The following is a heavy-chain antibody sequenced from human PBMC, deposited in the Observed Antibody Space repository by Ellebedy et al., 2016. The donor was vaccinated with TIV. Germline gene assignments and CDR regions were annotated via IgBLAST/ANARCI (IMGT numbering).Heavy chain of an antibody. CDR3: ARTPRIAVAGTHVFDP. Sequence: SETLSLTCTVSGGSISIYYWSWIRQPPGKGLEWIGYIHHSGSATYNPSLKSRVTVSVDTSKNQVSLKLSSVTAADTAVYYCARTPRIAVAGTHVFDPWGQGTLVTVSS. V-gene: IGHV4-59*08. CDR2: IHHSGSA. CDR1: GGSISIYY. D-gene: IGHD6-19*01. J-gene: IGHJ5*02.